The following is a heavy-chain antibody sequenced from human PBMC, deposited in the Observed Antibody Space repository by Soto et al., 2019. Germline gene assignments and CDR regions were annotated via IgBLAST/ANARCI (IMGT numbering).Heavy chain of an antibody. V-gene: IGHV4-4*02. J-gene: IGHJ4*02. CDR3: ARLVYDTRLNYIYFDV. CDR2: IFHDGTA. CDR1: GFSLTSGTW. Sequence: XETLSLTRAVSGFSLTSGTWWTWVRQSPQRGLEYIGEIFHDGTANYYPSFERRVAMSVDTSRNQFSLKLTSVTAADTAVYFCARLVYDTRLNYIYFDVWGPGTLVTVSS. D-gene: IGHD3-10*01.